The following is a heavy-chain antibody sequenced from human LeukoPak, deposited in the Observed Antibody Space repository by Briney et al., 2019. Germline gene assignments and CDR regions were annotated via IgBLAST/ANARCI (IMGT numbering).Heavy chain of an antibody. CDR1: GYTFTSYG. CDR2: ISAYNGNT. D-gene: IGHD5-24*01. J-gene: IGHJ4*02. Sequence: GASVKVSCKASGYTFTSYGISWVRQAPGQGLEWMGWISAYNGNTNYAQKLQGRVTMTTDTSTSTAYMELSSLRSEDTAVYYCARDGSGRWLQFGVQLDYWGQGTLVTVSS. V-gene: IGHV1-18*01. CDR3: ARDGSGRWLQFGVQLDY.